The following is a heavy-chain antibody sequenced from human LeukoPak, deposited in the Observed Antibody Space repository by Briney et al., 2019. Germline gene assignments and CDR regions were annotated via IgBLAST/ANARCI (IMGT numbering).Heavy chain of an antibody. V-gene: IGHV1-2*02. CDR3: ATDRESGRYFDRDLYYFDY. D-gene: IGHD3-9*01. CDR1: GYTFTGYY. J-gene: IGHJ4*02. Sequence: GASVKVSCKASGYTFTGYYMHWVRQAPGQGLEWMGWINPDSGGTNYAQKFQGRVTMTRDTSISTAYMELSSLRSEDTAVYYCATDRESGRYFDRDLYYFDYWGQGTLVTVSS. CDR2: INPDSGGT.